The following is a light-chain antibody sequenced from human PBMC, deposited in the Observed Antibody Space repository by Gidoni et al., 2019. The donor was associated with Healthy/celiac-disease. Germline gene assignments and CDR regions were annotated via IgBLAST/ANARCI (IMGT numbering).Light chain of an antibody. CDR2: GAS. J-gene: IGKJ1*01. V-gene: IGKV3-20*01. CDR1: QSVSSSY. Sequence: EIVLTQSPGTLSLSPGERATLSCRASQSVSSSYLAWYQQKPGQAPRLLIYGASSRATGIPDRFSGSGSGTDLTLTISRLEPEDFAVYYCEQYGSSPLTFGQXTKVEIK. CDR3: EQYGSSPLT.